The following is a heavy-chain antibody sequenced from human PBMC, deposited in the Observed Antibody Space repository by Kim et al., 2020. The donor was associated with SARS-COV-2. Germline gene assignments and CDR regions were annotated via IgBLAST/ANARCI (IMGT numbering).Heavy chain of an antibody. J-gene: IGHJ3*02. CDR3: ATSRRITMIVVVITPDDAFYI. CDR1: GYTLTELS. Sequence: ASVKVSCKVSGYTLTELSMHWVRQAPGKGLEWMGGFDPEDGETIYAQKFQGRVTMTEVTSTDTAYMELSSLRSEDTAVYYCATSRRITMIVVVITPDDAFYIWGQGTMVTVSS. D-gene: IGHD3-22*01. CDR2: FDPEDGET. V-gene: IGHV1-24*01.